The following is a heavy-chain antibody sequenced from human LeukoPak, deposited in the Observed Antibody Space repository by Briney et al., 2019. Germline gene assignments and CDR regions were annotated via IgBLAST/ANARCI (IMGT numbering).Heavy chain of an antibody. CDR1: GYTFTSYG. Sequence: GASVKVSSKASGYTFTSYGISWVRQAPGQGLEWMGRITPIFGTANYAQKFQGRVTITTDESTSTAYMELSSLRSEDTAVYYCARGRDGYSSFDIWGQGTMVTVSS. J-gene: IGHJ3*02. V-gene: IGHV1-69*05. CDR3: ARGRDGYSSFDI. D-gene: IGHD5-24*01. CDR2: ITPIFGTA.